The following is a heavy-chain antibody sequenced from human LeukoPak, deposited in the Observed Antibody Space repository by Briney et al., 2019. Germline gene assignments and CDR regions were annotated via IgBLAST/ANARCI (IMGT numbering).Heavy chain of an antibody. CDR2: ISGSGGST. CDR3: AKAGLSIYYGSGSYFSWFDP. CDR1: GFTFSSYA. Sequence: GGSLRLSCAASGFTFSSYAMSWVRQAPGKGLEWVSAISGSGGSTYYADSVKGRFTISRDNSKNTLYLQMNSLRAEDTAVYYCAKAGLSIYYGSGSYFSWFDPWGQGILVTVSS. V-gene: IGHV3-23*01. D-gene: IGHD3-10*01. J-gene: IGHJ5*02.